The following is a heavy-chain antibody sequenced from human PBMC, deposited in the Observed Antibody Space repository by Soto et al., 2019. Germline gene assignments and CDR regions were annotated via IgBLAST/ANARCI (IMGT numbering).Heavy chain of an antibody. D-gene: IGHD3-10*01. V-gene: IGHV1-18*01. Sequence: QVQLVQSGAEVKKPGASVKVSCKASGYTFTSYGISWVRQAPGQGLEWMGWISAYNGNTNYAQKLQGRVTMTTDTSPSTAYMELRSLRSDYTAVYYCARDPAAAAGRGVIGSPFDYWGQGTLVTVSS. J-gene: IGHJ4*02. CDR1: GYTFTSYG. CDR3: ARDPAAAAGRGVIGSPFDY. CDR2: ISAYNGNT.